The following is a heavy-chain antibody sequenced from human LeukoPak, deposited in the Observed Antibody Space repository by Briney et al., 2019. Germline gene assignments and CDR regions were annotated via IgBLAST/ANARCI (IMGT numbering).Heavy chain of an antibody. J-gene: IGHJ5*02. CDR3: ARDGGIVLMGNWVDP. CDR2: INPNSGGT. D-gene: IGHD2-8*01. V-gene: IGHV1-2*02. Sequence: ASVKVSCKASGYTFTGYYMHWVRQAPGQGLEWMGWINPNSGGTNYAQKFQGRVTMTRDTSISTAYMELSRLRSDDTAVYYCARDGGIVLMGNWVDPWGQGTLVTVSS. CDR1: GYTFTGYY.